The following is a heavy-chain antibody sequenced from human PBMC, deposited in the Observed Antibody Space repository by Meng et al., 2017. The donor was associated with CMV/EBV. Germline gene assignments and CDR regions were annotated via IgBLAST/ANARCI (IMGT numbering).Heavy chain of an antibody. V-gene: IGHV3-30*02. CDR3: AKDGRAHGLHDFWSRQAFDI. CDR1: GFTFSSYG. CDR2: IRYDGSNK. Sequence: GGSLRLSCAASGFTFSSYGMHWVRQAPGKGLEWVAFIRYDGSNKYYADSVKGRFTISRDNSKNTLYLQMNSLRAEDTAVYYCAKDGRAHGLHDFWSRQAFDIWGQGTMVTVSS. J-gene: IGHJ3*02. D-gene: IGHD3-3*01.